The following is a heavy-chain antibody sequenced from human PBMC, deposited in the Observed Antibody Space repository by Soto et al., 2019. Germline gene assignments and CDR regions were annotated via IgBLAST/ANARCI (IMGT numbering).Heavy chain of an antibody. CDR1: GYTFTSYA. V-gene: IGHV1-3*01. J-gene: IGHJ6*03. Sequence: GASVKVSCKASGYTFTSYAMHWVRQAPGQRLEWMGWINAGNGNTKYSQKFQGRVTITRDTSASTAYMELSSLRSEDTAVYYCARFPKTTYSSSWYGKHDYYYYMDVWGKGTTVTVSS. CDR2: INAGNGNT. D-gene: IGHD6-13*01. CDR3: ARFPKTTYSSSWYGKHDYYYYMDV.